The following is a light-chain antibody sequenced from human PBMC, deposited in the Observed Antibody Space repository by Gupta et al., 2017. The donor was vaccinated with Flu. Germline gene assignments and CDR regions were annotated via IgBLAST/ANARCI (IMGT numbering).Light chain of an antibody. J-gene: IGKJ5*01. CDR1: QGISNY. CDR2: AAS. Sequence: IQMTQSPSSLSASVGDRVTITCLASQGISNYLAWFHQQPGKAPKSLIYAASRLQSGVPSKFSGSGSGTDFTLTISSRQPEDFATYYCQHENSSPITFGQGTRVEIK. V-gene: IGKV1-16*02. CDR3: QHENSSPIT.